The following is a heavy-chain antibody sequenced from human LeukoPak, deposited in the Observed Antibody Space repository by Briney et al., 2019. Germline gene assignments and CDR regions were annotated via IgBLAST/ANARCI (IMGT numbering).Heavy chain of an antibody. CDR1: GGSFSGYY. Sequence: SETLSLTCAVYGGSFSGYYWSWLRQPPGKGLEWIGEINHSGSTNYNPSLKSRVTISVDTSKNQFSLKLSSVTAADTAVYYCARVIYGSGSYLKPDYYYYGMDVWGQGTTVTVSS. D-gene: IGHD3-10*01. CDR3: ARVIYGSGSYLKPDYYYYGMDV. V-gene: IGHV4-34*01. CDR2: INHSGST. J-gene: IGHJ6*02.